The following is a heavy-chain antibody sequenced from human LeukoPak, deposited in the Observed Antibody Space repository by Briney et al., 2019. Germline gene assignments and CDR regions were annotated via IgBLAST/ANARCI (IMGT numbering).Heavy chain of an antibody. Sequence: GGSLRLSCAASGLTFSSYAMHWVRQAPGKGLEWVAVISYDGSNKYYADSVKGRFTISRDNSKNTLCLQMNSLRAEDTAVYYCARDGIIVGAIWGQGTLVTVSS. CDR3: ARDGIIVGAI. CDR1: GLTFSSYA. J-gene: IGHJ4*02. CDR2: ISYDGSNK. D-gene: IGHD1-26*01. V-gene: IGHV3-30*04.